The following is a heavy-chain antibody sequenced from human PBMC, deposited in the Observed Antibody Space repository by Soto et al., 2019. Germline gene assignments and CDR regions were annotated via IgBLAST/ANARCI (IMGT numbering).Heavy chain of an antibody. CDR1: GVSISIPNW. CDR2: IDHSGTT. V-gene: IGHV4-4*02. J-gene: IGHJ3*02. Sequence: QVQLQESGPRLVKPSGTLSLTCAVSGVSISIPNWWAWVRQAPGKGLEWIGEIDHSGTTNYNPSLNSRVTISLDRSKNQFSLRLSSVAAADTAVYFCARGKFYAFDIWGQGTMVTVSS. CDR3: ARGKFYAFDI.